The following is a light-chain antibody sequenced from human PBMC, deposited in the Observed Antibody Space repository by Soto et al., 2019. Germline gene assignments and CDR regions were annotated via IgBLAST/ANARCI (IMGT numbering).Light chain of an antibody. CDR1: RILLHITGETF. V-gene: IGKV2D-29*02. CDR2: EVS. Sequence: DIVMTQTPLSLSVAPGQPASISCKSSRILLHITGETFLCWYLQKPGQSPQLLIYEVSTRVAGVPDRFSGSGSGTDFTLEISRVETDDVGIYYCMQSTQLPPTFGQGTRLEIK. CDR3: MQSTQLPPT. J-gene: IGKJ5*01.